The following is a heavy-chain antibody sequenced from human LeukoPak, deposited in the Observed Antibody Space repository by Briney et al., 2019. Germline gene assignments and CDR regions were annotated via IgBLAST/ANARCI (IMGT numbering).Heavy chain of an antibody. V-gene: IGHV1-2*02. CDR1: GYTFTGYY. J-gene: IGHJ4*02. Sequence: ASVKVSCKASGYTFTGYYIYWVRQAPGQGLEWMGWINPNSGDTHYAQKFQGRVTMTRDTSISTAYMELSSLRSDDTAVFYCARSTHTSGWVDSWGQGTLVTVSS. CDR2: INPNSGDT. CDR3: ARSTHTSGWVDS. D-gene: IGHD6-19*01.